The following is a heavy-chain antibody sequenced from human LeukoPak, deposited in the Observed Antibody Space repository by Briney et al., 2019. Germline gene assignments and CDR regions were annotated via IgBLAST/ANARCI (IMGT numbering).Heavy chain of an antibody. CDR1: GFIFSTYW. CDR3: AKGEYDYYYGMDV. D-gene: IGHD6-6*01. CDR2: ISGSGGST. Sequence: GGSLRLSCAASGFIFSTYWMSWVRQAPGKGLEWVSAISGSGGSTYYADSVKGRFTISRDNSKNTLYLQMNSLRAEDTAVYYCAKGEYDYYYGMDVWGQGTMVTVSS. V-gene: IGHV3-23*01. J-gene: IGHJ6*02.